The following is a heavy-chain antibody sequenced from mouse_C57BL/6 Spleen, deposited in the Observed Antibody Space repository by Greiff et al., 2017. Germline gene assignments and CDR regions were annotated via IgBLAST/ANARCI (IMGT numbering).Heavy chain of an antibody. Sequence: VQLQQSGPELVKPGASVKISCKASGYAFSSSWMNWVKQRPGTGLEWIGRIYPGDGDTNYNGKFKGKATLTADKSSSTAYMQLSSLTSEDSAVYFCARGVWEYDYEAYWGQGTLVTVSA. CDR2: IYPGDGDT. CDR3: ARGVWEYDYEAY. D-gene: IGHD2-4*01. J-gene: IGHJ3*01. CDR1: GYAFSSSW. V-gene: IGHV1-82*01.